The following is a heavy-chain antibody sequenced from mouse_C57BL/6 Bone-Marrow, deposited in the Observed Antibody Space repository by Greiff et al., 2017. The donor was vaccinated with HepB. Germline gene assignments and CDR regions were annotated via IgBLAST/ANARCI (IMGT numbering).Heavy chain of an antibody. Sequence: DVHLVESGGDLVKPGGSLKLSCAASGFTFSSYGMSWVRQTPDTRLEWVATISSGGSYTYYPDSVKGRFTISRDNAKNTLYLQMSSLQSEDTAMYYCAREGYGCNAKDDWGKGTTVTGSS. CDR3: AREGYGCNAKDD. CDR2: ISSGGSYT. J-gene: IGHJ4*01. V-gene: IGHV5-6*01. D-gene: IGHD2-10*02. CDR1: GFTFSSYG.